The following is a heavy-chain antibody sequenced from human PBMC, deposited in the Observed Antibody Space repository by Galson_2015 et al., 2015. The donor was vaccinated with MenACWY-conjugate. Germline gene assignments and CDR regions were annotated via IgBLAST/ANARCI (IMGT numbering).Heavy chain of an antibody. J-gene: IGHJ6*02. Sequence: SVKVSCKASGGTFSSYAISWVRQAPGQGLEWMGRIIPILGIANYAQKFQGRVTITADKSTSTAYMELSSLRSEDTAVYYCARDLNAVTTSADYYGMDVWGQGTTVTVSS. D-gene: IGHD4-11*01. CDR1: GGTFSSYA. CDR3: ARDLNAVTTSADYYGMDV. V-gene: IGHV1-69*04. CDR2: IIPILGIA.